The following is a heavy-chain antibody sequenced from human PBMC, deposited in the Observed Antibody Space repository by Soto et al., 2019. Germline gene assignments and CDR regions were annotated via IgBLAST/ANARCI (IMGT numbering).Heavy chain of an antibody. J-gene: IGHJ4*02. Sequence: GASVKVSCKASGYTFTNYGISWVRQAPGQGLEWMGWISVFNGNRNCAQKLQGRFTMTTDTSTSTAYMELTSLTSDDTAVYYCARDGVVTAATLGKFLDYWGQGTLVTVSS. CDR1: GYTFTNYG. CDR2: ISVFNGNR. CDR3: ARDGVVTAATLGKFLDY. D-gene: IGHD2-15*01. V-gene: IGHV1-18*01.